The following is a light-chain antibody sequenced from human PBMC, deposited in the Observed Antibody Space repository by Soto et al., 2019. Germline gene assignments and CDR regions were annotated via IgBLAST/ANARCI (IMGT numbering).Light chain of an antibody. J-gene: IGKJ2*01. Sequence: IQMPQSPSSLSASVGDRVTITCRASQTISTYLNWYQQKPGKAPRLLIYDASSLLSGVPSRFSGSGSGTDFTLTIASLQPEDFSTYYCQQSDSTPYTFGQGTKVDIK. CDR3: QQSDSTPYT. V-gene: IGKV1-39*01. CDR2: DAS. CDR1: QTISTY.